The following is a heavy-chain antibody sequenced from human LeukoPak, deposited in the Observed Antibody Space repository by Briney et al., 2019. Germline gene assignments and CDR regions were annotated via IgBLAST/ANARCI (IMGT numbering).Heavy chain of an antibody. Sequence: PGRSLRLSCAVSGFTFSSYGMHWVRQAPGKGLEWVAVISYDGSNKYYADSVKGRFTISRDNSKNTLYLQMNSLRAEDTAVYYCAKDLGPYDILTGCDYWGQGTLVTVSS. D-gene: IGHD3-9*01. CDR2: ISYDGSNK. CDR3: AKDLGPYDILTGCDY. V-gene: IGHV3-30*18. CDR1: GFTFSSYG. J-gene: IGHJ4*02.